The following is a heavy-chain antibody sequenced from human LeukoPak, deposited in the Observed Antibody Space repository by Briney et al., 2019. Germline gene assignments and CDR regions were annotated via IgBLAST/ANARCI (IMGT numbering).Heavy chain of an antibody. CDR3: ARGPPNWGMVGY. J-gene: IGHJ4*02. CDR2: MKSNNGHT. Sequence: ASVKVSCKASGYTFTSFDFNWVRQATGQGLEWMGWMKSNNGHTGYAQKFQGRVTMTRDTSISTAYMELSSLTSEDTAVHYCARGPPNWGMVGYWGQGTLVTVSS. CDR1: GYTFTSFD. D-gene: IGHD7-27*01. V-gene: IGHV1-8*01.